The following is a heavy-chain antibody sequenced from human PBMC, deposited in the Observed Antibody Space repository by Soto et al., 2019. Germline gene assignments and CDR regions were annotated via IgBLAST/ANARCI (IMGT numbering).Heavy chain of an antibody. D-gene: IGHD3-3*01. Sequence: GGSLRLSCAASGFTFSSYSMNWVRQAPGTGLEWVSSISSSSSYIYYADSVKGRFTISRDNAKNSLYLQMNSLRAEDTAVYYCARGYDFWSGYSRYGMDVWGQGTTVTVSS. CDR3: ARGYDFWSGYSRYGMDV. CDR2: ISSSSSYI. J-gene: IGHJ6*02. V-gene: IGHV3-21*01. CDR1: GFTFSSYS.